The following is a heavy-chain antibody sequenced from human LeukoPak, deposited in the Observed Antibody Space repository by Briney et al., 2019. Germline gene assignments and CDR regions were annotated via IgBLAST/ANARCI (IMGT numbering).Heavy chain of an antibody. CDR1: GYTFTSYG. CDR3: ARGPKFGDYYYYMDV. Sequence: ASVKVSCKASGYTFTSYGISWVRQAPGQGLEWMGGIIPIFGTANYAQKFQDRVTITADKSTSTAYMELSSLRSEDTAMYYCARGPKFGDYYYYMDVWGKGTTVTVSS. V-gene: IGHV1-69*06. D-gene: IGHD3-10*01. J-gene: IGHJ6*03. CDR2: IIPIFGTA.